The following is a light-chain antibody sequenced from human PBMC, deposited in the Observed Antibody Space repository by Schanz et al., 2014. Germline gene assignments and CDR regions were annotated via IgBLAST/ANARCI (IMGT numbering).Light chain of an antibody. CDR3: CSYAGSTTYWL. V-gene: IGLV2-23*02. Sequence: QSALTQPASVSGSPGQSITISCTGTSSDVGSYNLVSWYQQHPGKAPKLMIYEVSKRPSGVPDRFSGSKSGNTASLTISGLQAEDEADYYCCSYAGSTTYWLFGGGTKLTVL. CDR1: SSDVGSYNL. J-gene: IGLJ3*02. CDR2: EVS.